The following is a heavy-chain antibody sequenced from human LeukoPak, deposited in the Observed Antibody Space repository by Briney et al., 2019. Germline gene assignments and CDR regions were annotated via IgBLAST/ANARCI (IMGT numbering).Heavy chain of an antibody. CDR3: ARQMLAFDY. Sequence: SETLSLTCTVSGGSISSHYWSWIRQPPGKGLEWIGYIYYSGSTNYNPSLKSRVTISVDTSKNQFSLKLNSVTAADTAVYYCARQMLAFDYWGQGTLVTVSS. CDR2: IYYSGST. D-gene: IGHD2-15*01. J-gene: IGHJ4*02. V-gene: IGHV4-59*08. CDR1: GGSISSHY.